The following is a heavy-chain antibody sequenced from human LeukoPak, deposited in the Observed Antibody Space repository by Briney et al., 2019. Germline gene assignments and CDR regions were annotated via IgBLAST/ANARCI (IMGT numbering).Heavy chain of an antibody. Sequence: GGSLRLSSAASGFTFRNYWMHWVRRPTGKGLVWLSRIHKDGTTTDYADSVRGRFAISRDNAKNTLHLQMNTLRAEDTAIYYCAREHEAAGNWLFYLWGRGTLVTVSS. J-gene: IGHJ2*01. CDR1: GFTFRNYW. CDR3: AREHEAAGNWLFYL. V-gene: IGHV3-74*01. CDR2: IHKDGTTT. D-gene: IGHD6-13*01.